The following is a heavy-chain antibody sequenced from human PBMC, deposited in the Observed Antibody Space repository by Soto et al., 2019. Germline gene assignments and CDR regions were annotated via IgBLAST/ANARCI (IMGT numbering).Heavy chain of an antibody. CDR1: GYTFTSYG. V-gene: IGHV1-18*01. CDR2: ISLYNGNT. J-gene: IGHJ4*02. Sequence: QVQLVQSGAEVKKPGASVKVSCKASGYTFTSYGISWVRQAPGQGLEWMGWISLYNGNTNYAQNHQGTVDMTTDTCTSRAYTELKTLNSDDPAVYYCAGDYGSENRCHYCWGRGALFTVSS. CDR3: AGDYGSENRCHYC. D-gene: IGHD3-10*01.